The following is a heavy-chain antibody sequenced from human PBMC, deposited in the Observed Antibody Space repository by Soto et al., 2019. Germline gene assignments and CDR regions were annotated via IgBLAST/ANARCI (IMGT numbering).Heavy chain of an antibody. Sequence: QVQLQQWGAGLLKPSETLSLTCAVYGGSFSGYYWNWIPQPPGKGLEWIGKISHSASTNYNPSLMSRVTISVDTSKNQFSLKLSSVTAADTAVYYCARGGKHLAPPGYWGQGTLVTVSS. CDR1: GGSFSGYY. J-gene: IGHJ4*02. CDR2: ISHSAST. V-gene: IGHV4-34*01. CDR3: ARGGKHLAPPGY.